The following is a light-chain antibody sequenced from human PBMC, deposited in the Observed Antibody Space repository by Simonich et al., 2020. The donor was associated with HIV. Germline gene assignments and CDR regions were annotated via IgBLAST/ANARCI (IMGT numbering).Light chain of an antibody. J-gene: IGKJ4*01. CDR3: QQYHSYSVT. V-gene: IGKV1-5*03. CDR2: KAS. CDR1: QSISSW. Sequence: DIQMTQSPSTLSASVGDRATITCRASQSISSWLAWYQQKPGKAPKLLIYKASNLETGVPSRFRGSGSGTEFTLTISSLQPDDFATYYCQQYHSYSVTFGGGTKVEIK.